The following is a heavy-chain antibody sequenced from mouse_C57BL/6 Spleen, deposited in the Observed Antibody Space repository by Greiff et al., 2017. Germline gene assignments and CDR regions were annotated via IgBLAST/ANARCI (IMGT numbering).Heavy chain of an antibody. CDR1: GYTFTSYW. D-gene: IGHD2-13*01. J-gene: IGHJ2*01. Sequence: QVQLQQPGAELVKPGASVKLSCKASGYTFTSYWMQWVKQRPGQGLEWIGEIDPSDSYTNYNQKFKGKATLTVDTSSSTAYMQLSSLTSEDSAVYYCARERTTIGGYYFDYWGQGTTLTVSS. CDR3: ARERTTIGGYYFDY. V-gene: IGHV1-50*01. CDR2: IDPSDSYT.